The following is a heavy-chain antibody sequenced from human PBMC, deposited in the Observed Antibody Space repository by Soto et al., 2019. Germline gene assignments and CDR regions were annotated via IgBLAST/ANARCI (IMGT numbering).Heavy chain of an antibody. CDR1: GGSISSSNW. Sequence: SETLSLTCXVSGGSISSSNWWSWVRQPPGKGLEWIGEIYHSGTTNYNPSLKSRVTISTDKSKNQFSLKLISVTAADTAVYYCATSHPKTQYYYDSSGAGVWGQGTTVTVSS. D-gene: IGHD3-22*01. V-gene: IGHV4-4*02. J-gene: IGHJ6*02. CDR2: IYHSGTT. CDR3: ATSHPKTQYYYDSSGAGV.